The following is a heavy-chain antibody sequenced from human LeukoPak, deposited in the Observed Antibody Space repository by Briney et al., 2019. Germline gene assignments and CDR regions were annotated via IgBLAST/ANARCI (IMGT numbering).Heavy chain of an antibody. CDR1: GGSFTIYY. CDR2: IYHTGST. Sequence: PSETLSLTCAVYGGSFTIYYWSWIRQPPGKGLEWIGEIYHTGSTNYNPSLKTRVTISVDTSKNQFSLKLTSVTAADTAVYYCARNGEKLSSWGQGTLVTVSS. D-gene: IGHD3-16*01. V-gene: IGHV4-34*01. CDR3: ARNGEKLSS. J-gene: IGHJ5*02.